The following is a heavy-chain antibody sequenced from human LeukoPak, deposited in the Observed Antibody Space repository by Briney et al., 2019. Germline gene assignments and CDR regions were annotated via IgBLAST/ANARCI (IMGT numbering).Heavy chain of an antibody. CDR3: ARVQYSSSWCYYFDY. V-gene: IGHV1-69*13. CDR2: IIPIFGTA. Sequence: SVKVSCKASGGTFSSYAISWVRQAPGQGLEWMGGIIPIFGTANYAQKFQGRVTITADESTSTAYMELSSLRSEDTAVYYCARVQYSSSWCYYFDYWGQGTLVTVSS. J-gene: IGHJ4*02. CDR1: GGTFSSYA. D-gene: IGHD6-13*01.